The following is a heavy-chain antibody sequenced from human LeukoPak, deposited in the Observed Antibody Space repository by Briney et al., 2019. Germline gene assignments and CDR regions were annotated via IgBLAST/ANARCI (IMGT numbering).Heavy chain of an antibody. Sequence: GGSLRLSFVASGFTFTTYGMHWVRQAPGKGLEWVSAISGSGGSTYYADSVKGRFTISRDNSKNTLYLQMNSLRAEDTAVYYCAKDRAITMIVDGWGQGTLVTVSS. CDR3: AKDRAITMIVDG. V-gene: IGHV3-23*01. J-gene: IGHJ4*02. D-gene: IGHD3-22*01. CDR1: GFTFTTYG. CDR2: ISGSGGST.